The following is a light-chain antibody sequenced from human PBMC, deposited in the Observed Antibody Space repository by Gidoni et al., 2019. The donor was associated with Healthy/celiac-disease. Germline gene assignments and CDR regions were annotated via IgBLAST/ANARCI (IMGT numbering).Light chain of an antibody. Sequence: DIQMTQSPSSLSASVSDRVTITCRASQGISNYLAWYQQTPGKVPKLLIYAASTLQSGVPSRFSVSGSGTYFTLTIISLQPEDVATYYCQKYTSAPLTFGGGIKVEI. J-gene: IGKJ4*01. V-gene: IGKV1-27*01. CDR1: QGISNY. CDR3: QKYTSAPLT. CDR2: AAS.